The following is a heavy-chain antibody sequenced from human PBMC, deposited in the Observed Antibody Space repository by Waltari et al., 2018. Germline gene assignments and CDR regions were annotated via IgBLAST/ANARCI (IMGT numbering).Heavy chain of an antibody. CDR3: GQLVSDYYYGMDV. J-gene: IGHJ6*02. CDR2: INPNSGGT. CDR1: GYTFTGYY. D-gene: IGHD6-6*01. V-gene: IGHV1-2*06. Sequence: QVQLVQSGAEVKKPGASVKVSCKASGYTFTGYYMHWVRQAPGQGLEWRGRINPNSGGTNYAQKFQGRVTMTRDTSISTAYMELSRLRSDDTAVYYCGQLVSDYYYGMDVWGQGTTVTVSS.